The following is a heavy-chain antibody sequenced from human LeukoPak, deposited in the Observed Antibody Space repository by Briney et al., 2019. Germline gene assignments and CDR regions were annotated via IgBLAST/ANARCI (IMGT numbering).Heavy chain of an antibody. J-gene: IGHJ3*02. Sequence: PGGSLRLSCAASGFTFNTCPLSWVRQAPGKGLEWVSAISASGVDTYYADYVRGRFTISRDNSGNTLYLQMHSLRAEDTAIYYCATHYDLLSRLAGFDIWGRGTMVTVSS. CDR2: ISASGVDT. CDR3: ATHYDLLSRLAGFDI. CDR1: GFTFNTCP. V-gene: IGHV3-23*01. D-gene: IGHD3-9*01.